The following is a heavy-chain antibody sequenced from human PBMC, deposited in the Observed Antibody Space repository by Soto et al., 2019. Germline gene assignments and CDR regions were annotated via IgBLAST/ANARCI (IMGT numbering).Heavy chain of an antibody. D-gene: IGHD6-19*01. CDR1: GFTVSSNY. CDR3: ARGGSYSSGRYVGHYFDY. V-gene: IGHV3-66*01. J-gene: IGHJ4*02. Sequence: GGSLRLSCGASGFTVSSNYMTWVRQAPGKGLEWVSVIYSGGNTYYADSVKGRFTISRDNFKNTLYLQMNSLRAEDTAVYYCARGGSYSSGRYVGHYFDYWGQGTPVTVSS. CDR2: IYSGGNT.